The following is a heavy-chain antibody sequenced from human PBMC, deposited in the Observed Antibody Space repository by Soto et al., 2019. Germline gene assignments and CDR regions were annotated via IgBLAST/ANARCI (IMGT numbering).Heavy chain of an antibody. J-gene: IGHJ4*02. D-gene: IGHD6-13*01. CDR3: AREGAAGPHFDY. CDR1: GFTFSSYG. CDR2: IWYDGSNK. V-gene: IGHV3-33*01. Sequence: GGSLRLSCAASGFTFSSYGMHWVRQAPGKGLEWVAVIWYDGSNKYYADSVKGRFTISRDNSKNTLYLQMNSLRAEDTAVYYCAREGAAGPHFDYWGKGTLVTVSS.